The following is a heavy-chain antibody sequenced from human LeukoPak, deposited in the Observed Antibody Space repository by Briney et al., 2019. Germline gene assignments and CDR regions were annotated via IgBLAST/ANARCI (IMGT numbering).Heavy chain of an antibody. CDR1: GGSISSYY. Sequence: SETLSLTCTVSGGSISSYYWSWIRQPPGKGLEWFGYIYSSGSTNYNPSLKSRVTISVDMSKNQFSLRLTSVTAADTAVYYCARGDYYGSGIDYWGQGTLVTVAS. V-gene: IGHV4-59*01. CDR3: ARGDYYGSGIDY. D-gene: IGHD3-10*01. J-gene: IGHJ4*02. CDR2: IYSSGST.